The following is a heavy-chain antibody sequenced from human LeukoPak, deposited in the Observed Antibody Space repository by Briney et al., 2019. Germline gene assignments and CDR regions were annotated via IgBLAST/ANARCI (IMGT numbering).Heavy chain of an antibody. CDR2: INHSGST. J-gene: IGHJ4*02. CDR3: ARGLVSPMIVVDC. Sequence: SETLSLTCAVYGGSFSGYYWSWIRQPPGKGLEWIGEINHSGSTNYNPSLKSRVTISVDTSKNQFSLKLSSVTAADTAVYYCARGLVSPMIVVDCWGQGTLVTVSS. CDR1: GGSFSGYY. V-gene: IGHV4-34*01. D-gene: IGHD3-22*01.